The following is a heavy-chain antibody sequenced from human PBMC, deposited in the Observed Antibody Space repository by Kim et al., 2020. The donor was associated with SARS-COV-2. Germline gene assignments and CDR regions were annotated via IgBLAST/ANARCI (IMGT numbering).Heavy chain of an antibody. Sequence: GESLKISCKGSGYSFTNYWIGWVRQMPGKGLEWMGIIYPGDSDTKYSPSFKGQVTISADKSFSTAYLQWSTLRASDSAMYYCARRNVNSYYGSDYYEYYFDYWGQGTLVTVSS. J-gene: IGHJ4*02. CDR3: ARRNVNSYYGSDYYEYYFDY. D-gene: IGHD3-22*01. CDR1: GYSFTNYW. V-gene: IGHV5-51*01. CDR2: IYPGDSDT.